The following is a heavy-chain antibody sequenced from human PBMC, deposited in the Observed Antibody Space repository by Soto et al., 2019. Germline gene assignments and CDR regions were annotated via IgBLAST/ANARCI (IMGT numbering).Heavy chain of an antibody. Sequence: GASFNICCKGSAFLFTKSWVGLGRQMPGKGLEWMGIIYPGDSDTRYSPSFQGQVTISADKSISTAYLQWSSLKASDTAIYYCARPLGLRLRYLLSESNWFDPWGQG. J-gene: IGHJ5*02. CDR2: IYPGDSDT. CDR3: ARPLGLRLRYLLSESNWFDP. CDR1: AFLFTKSW. V-gene: IGHV5-51*01. D-gene: IGHD3-16*01.